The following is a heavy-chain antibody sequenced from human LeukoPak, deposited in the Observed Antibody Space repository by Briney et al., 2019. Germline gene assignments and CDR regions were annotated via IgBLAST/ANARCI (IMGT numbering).Heavy chain of an antibody. D-gene: IGHD6-13*01. CDR1: GFTFSSYA. CDR3: ARDSRGIAAKGTFDI. V-gene: IGHV3-30-3*01. CDR2: ISYDGSNK. Sequence: GGSLSLSCAASGFTFSSYAMHWVRQAPGKGLEWVAVISYDGSNKYYADSVKGRFTISRDNSKNTLYLQMNSLRAEDTAVYYCARDSRGIAAKGTFDIWGQGTMVTVSS. J-gene: IGHJ3*02.